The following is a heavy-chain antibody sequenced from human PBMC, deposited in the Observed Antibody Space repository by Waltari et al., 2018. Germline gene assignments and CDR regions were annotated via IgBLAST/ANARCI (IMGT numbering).Heavy chain of an antibody. J-gene: IGHJ6*02. D-gene: IGHD2-15*01. V-gene: IGHV3-53*01. CDR1: GFNVNTHY. CDR2: SYSGGIT. Sequence: ELQLVESGGGLIQPGGSLRLSCAASGFNVNTHYMSWVRQALGKGMEWISVSYSGGITYYADAVKVRFTISRDSYRNTLSLQMISLRAEDTAVYYCARAESGGMFDYYYGMDVWGQGTTVTVSS. CDR3: ARAESGGMFDYYYGMDV.